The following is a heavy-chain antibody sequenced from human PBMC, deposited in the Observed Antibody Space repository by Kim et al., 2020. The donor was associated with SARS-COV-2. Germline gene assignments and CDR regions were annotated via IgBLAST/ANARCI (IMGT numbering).Heavy chain of an antibody. CDR2: IWSDGSSK. CDR3: ARGVYGALGAAEY. V-gene: IGHV3-33*01. J-gene: IGHJ4*02. Sequence: GVLRLSCAASGFPFSRYAMHWFRQTPGKGLEWVAVIWSDGSSKYYRDSVKGRFAISRDNSKNTLYLQMSSLRVDDTAIYYCARGVYGALGAAEYWGQGTLVTVSS. D-gene: IGHD3-10*01. CDR1: GFPFSRYA.